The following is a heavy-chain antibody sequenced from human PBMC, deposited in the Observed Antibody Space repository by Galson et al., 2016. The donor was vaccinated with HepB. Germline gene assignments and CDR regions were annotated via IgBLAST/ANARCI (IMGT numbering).Heavy chain of an antibody. CDR3: ARDYSYSSNWPGY. D-gene: IGHD7-27*01. Sequence: SLRLSCAVSGFALSSYGMHWVRQVPGKGLEWVADISFDGGKQHYADSVKGPFSISRDTSRVYLQMSSLTPADTGLYYCARDYSYSSNWPGYWGQGTLVIVPS. CDR2: ISFDGGKQ. J-gene: IGHJ4*02. CDR1: GFALSSYG. V-gene: IGHV3-30*03.